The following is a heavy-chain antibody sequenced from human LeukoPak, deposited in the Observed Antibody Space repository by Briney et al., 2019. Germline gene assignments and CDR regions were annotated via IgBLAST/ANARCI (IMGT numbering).Heavy chain of an antibody. CDR1: GFTFSSYW. CDR3: ARDALAVAGNVRGDFDY. Sequence: GGSLRLSCAASGFTFSSYWMSWVRQAPGKGLEWVANIKQDGSEKYYVDSVKGRFTISRDNAKNSLYLQMNSLRAEDTAVYYCARDALAVAGNVRGDFDYWGQGTLVTVSS. J-gene: IGHJ4*02. V-gene: IGHV3-7*01. D-gene: IGHD6-19*01. CDR2: IKQDGSEK.